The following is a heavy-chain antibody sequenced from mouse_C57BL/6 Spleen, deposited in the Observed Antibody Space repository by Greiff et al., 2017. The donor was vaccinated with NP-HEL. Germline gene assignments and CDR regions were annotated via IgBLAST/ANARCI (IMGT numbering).Heavy chain of an antibody. D-gene: IGHD1-1*01. Sequence: VKVVESGPGLVQPSQSLSITCTVSGFSLTSYGVHWVRQSPGKGLEWLGVIWSGGSTDYNAAFISRLSISKDNSKSQVFFKMNSLQADDTAIYYCARNGAGVWGYGPWFAYWGQGTLVTVSA. CDR3: ARNGAGVWGYGPWFAY. J-gene: IGHJ3*01. CDR2: IWSGGST. V-gene: IGHV2-2*01. CDR1: GFSLTSYG.